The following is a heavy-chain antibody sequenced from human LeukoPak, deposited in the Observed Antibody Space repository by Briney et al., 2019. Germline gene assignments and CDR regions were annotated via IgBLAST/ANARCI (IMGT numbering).Heavy chain of an antibody. CDR1: GYTFTGYY. D-gene: IGHD1-26*01. J-gene: IGHJ4*02. CDR3: ARDRASLRGSYHPGTYYFDY. V-gene: IGHV1-46*01. CDR2: INPSGGST. Sequence: GASVKVSCKASGYTFTGYYMHWVRQAPGQGLEWMGIINPSGGSTSYAQKFQGRVTMTRDTSTSTVYMELSSLRSEDTAVYYCARDRASLRGSYHPGTYYFDYWGQGTLVTVSS.